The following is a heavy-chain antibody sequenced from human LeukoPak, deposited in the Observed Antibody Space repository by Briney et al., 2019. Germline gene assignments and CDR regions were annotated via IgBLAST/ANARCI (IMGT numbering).Heavy chain of an antibody. CDR3: ARLSGYCSGGSCPYYYYGMDV. J-gene: IGHJ6*02. D-gene: IGHD2-15*01. Sequence: GASGKVSCKASGYTFTGYYMHWVRQAPGQGLEWMGWINPNSGGTNYAQKFQGRVTMTRDTSISTAYMELSRLRSDDTAAYYCARLSGYCSGGSCPYYYYGMDVWGQGTTVTVSS. V-gene: IGHV1-2*02. CDR2: INPNSGGT. CDR1: GYTFTGYY.